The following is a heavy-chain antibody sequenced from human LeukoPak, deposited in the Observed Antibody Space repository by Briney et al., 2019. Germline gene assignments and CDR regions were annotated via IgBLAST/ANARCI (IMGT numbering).Heavy chain of an antibody. V-gene: IGHV3-7*01. D-gene: IGHD6-19*01. CDR1: GFTFSSYW. J-gene: IGHJ3*01. CDR3: ASYTSGWSRGAFDV. Sequence: GGSLRLSCAASGFTFSSYWMNWVRQAPGKGLEWVANIKQDGSEKYYVDSVKGRFYISRDNAKSSLYLQMNSLRAEDTAVYYCASYTSGWSRGAFDVWGQGTMVTVSS. CDR2: IKQDGSEK.